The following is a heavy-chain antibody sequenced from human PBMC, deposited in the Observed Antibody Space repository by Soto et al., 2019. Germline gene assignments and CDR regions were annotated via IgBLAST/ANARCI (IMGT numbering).Heavy chain of an antibody. J-gene: IGHJ4*02. V-gene: IGHV4-30-2*01. D-gene: IGHD3-10*01. CDR1: GDSISSGGYT. CDR2: IYPSGNT. Sequence: QVQLLESGSGLVKPSQTLTLTCAVSGDSISSGGYTWSWLRQPPGKGLELIGYIYPSGNTYYNSSLSSRVGISADKSKNQFSLTLTSVTAADTAVYYCVRVVSKAFGRGFLDSWGQGTLVTVSS. CDR3: VRVVSKAFGRGFLDS.